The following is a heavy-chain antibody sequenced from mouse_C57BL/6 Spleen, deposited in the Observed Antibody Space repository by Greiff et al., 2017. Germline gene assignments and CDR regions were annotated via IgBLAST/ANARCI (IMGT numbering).Heavy chain of an antibody. CDR2: INPGSGGT. J-gene: IGHJ4*01. D-gene: IGHD2-3*01. CDR1: GYAFTNYL. V-gene: IGHV1-54*01. CDR3: AMYDGYYDAMDY. Sequence: VQLQQSGAELVRPGTSVKVSCKASGYAFTNYLIEWVKQRPGQGLEWIGVINPGSGGTNYNEKFKGKATLTADKSSSTAYMQLSSLTSEDSAVYFCAMYDGYYDAMDYWGQGTSVTVSS.